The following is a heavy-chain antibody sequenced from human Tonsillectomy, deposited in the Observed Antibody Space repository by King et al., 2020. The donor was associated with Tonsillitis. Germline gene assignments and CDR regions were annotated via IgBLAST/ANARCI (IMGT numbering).Heavy chain of an antibody. V-gene: IGHV4-59*12. J-gene: IGHJ5*02. CDR1: GVSINSYY. CDR2: NYYTGNT. D-gene: IGHD2-2*02. Sequence: QLQESGPGLVKPSETLSLTCSVSGVSINSYYWSWIRQPPGKGLEWIGNNYYTGNTNYNPSLKSRVTISVDTSKNQFSLKLTSVTAADTAVYYCAREYTTVSWFDPWGQGTLVTVSS. CDR3: AREYTTVSWFDP.